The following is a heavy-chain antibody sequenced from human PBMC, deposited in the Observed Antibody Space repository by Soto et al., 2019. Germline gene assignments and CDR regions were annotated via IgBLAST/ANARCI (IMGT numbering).Heavy chain of an antibody. CDR3: ARESRGYSGYVFKRYWFDP. J-gene: IGHJ5*02. D-gene: IGHD5-12*01. CDR2: IYHSGST. V-gene: IGHV4-4*02. Sequence: QVQLQESGPGLVKPSGTLSLTCAVSGGSISSSNWWSWVRQPPGKGLEWIGEIYHSGSTNYNPSLKSRVTISVDKAKNQFSLKLSSVTAADTAVYYCARESRGYSGYVFKRYWFDPWGQGTLVTVSS. CDR1: GGSISSSNW.